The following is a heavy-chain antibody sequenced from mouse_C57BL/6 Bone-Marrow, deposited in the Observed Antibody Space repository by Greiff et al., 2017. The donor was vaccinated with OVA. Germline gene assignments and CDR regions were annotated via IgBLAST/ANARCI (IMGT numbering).Heavy chain of an antibody. CDR3: ARKPYYYGSSYYGHWYFDV. J-gene: IGHJ1*03. V-gene: IGHV1-67*01. CDR2: ISTYYGDA. Sequence: QVQLKESGPELVRPGVSVKISCKGSGYTFTDYAMHWVKQSHAKSLEWIGVISTYYGDASYNQKFKDKATMTVDKSSSTAYMELARLTSEDSAVYYCARKPYYYGSSYYGHWYFDVWGTGTTVTVSS. CDR1: GYTFTDYA. D-gene: IGHD1-1*01.